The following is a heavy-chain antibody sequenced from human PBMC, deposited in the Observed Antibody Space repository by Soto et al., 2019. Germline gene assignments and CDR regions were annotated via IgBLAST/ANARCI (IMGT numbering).Heavy chain of an antibody. CDR3: AKLRGYCTINGCHGDYAMDV. CDR2: IYYSEST. J-gene: IGHJ6*02. D-gene: IGHD2-8*01. CDR1: GGSICSSSYS. Sequence: SETLSLTCTVSGGSICSSSYSWGWIRQSPGKGLEWIGTIYYSESTYYNPSLKSRVTISVDTSKNQFSLKLSSVTAADTAVYYCAKLRGYCTINGCHGDYAMDVWGQGTTVTVSS. V-gene: IGHV4-39*01.